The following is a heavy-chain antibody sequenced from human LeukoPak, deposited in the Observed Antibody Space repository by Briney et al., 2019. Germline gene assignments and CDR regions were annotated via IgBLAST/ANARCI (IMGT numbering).Heavy chain of an antibody. CDR1: GGSINSSGYV. J-gene: IGHJ5*02. Sequence: SETLSLTCTVSGGSINSSGYVWGWIRQPPGKGLEWIGNMYYRGSTYYNPSLKSRVTISVDTSKNQFSLKLSSVTAADTAVYYCSRVYDLWGQGTLVTVSS. CDR3: SRVYDL. D-gene: IGHD2/OR15-2a*01. CDR2: MYYRGST. V-gene: IGHV4-39*01.